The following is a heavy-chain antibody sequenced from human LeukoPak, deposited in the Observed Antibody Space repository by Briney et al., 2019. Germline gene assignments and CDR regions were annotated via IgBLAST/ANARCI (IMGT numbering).Heavy chain of an antibody. Sequence: GESLKISCKHSEYSFPNYCIGWVRQMPGKGLEWMVIIYPDDSDTRYRRFFQCQVTISADKSISPAYLQWITLKASDTAMYYCAIGRGGQQLGDYWGQGTLVTVSS. CDR3: AIGRGGQQLGDY. J-gene: IGHJ4*02. V-gene: IGHV5-51*01. CDR1: EYSFPNYC. D-gene: IGHD6-13*01. CDR2: IYPDDSDT.